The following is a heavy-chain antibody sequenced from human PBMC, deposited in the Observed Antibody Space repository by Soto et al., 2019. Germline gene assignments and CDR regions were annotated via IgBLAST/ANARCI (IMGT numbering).Heavy chain of an antibody. V-gene: IGHV3-9*01. CDR2: INWNTYTI. D-gene: IGHD3-10*01. CDR1: GFTFDDYA. CDR3: AKDGVRGRCGESAFDV. J-gene: IGHJ3*01. Sequence: EVQLVESGGGLVQPGGSLRLSCAASGFTFDDYAMHWVRQAPGKGLEWVSGINWNTYTIAYADSVKGRFTISRDNAKNSMYLPMNSLGAEDTALYYWAKDGVRGRCGESAFDVWGQGTMVTVSS.